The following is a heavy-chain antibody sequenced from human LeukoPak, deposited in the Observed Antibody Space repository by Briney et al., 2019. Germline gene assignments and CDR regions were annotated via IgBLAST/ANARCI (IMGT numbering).Heavy chain of an antibody. V-gene: IGHV4-59*01. Sequence: SSETLSLTCTVSGGSISSYYWSWIRQPPGKGLEWIGYIYYSGSTNYNPSLKRRVTISVETSKNQFSLNLSSVTAADTAVDYCARTVKKWRGLVIIPDAFDIWGQGTMVTVSS. D-gene: IGHD3-3*01. CDR1: GGSISSYY. CDR2: IYYSGST. CDR3: ARTVKKWRGLVIIPDAFDI. J-gene: IGHJ3*02.